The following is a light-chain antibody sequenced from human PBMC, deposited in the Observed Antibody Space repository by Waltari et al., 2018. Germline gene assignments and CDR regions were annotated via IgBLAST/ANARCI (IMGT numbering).Light chain of an antibody. CDR2: EGS. V-gene: IGLV2-23*01. CDR1: SSDVGRYDL. Sequence: QSALTQPASVSGSPGQSVTISCTGTSSDVGRYDLVSWYQHHPGKAPKLLIFEGSKRHSGVSNRFSAFKSDNTASLTISGLQAEDEADYYCCSYGGTSTFFVFGTGTRVTLL. CDR3: CSYGGTSTFFV. J-gene: IGLJ1*01.